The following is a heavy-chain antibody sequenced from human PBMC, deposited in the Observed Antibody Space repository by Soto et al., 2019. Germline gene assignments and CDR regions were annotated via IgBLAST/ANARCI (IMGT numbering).Heavy chain of an antibody. CDR1: GFTFSSYP. CDR2: IIGSGGDT. V-gene: IGHV3-23*01. J-gene: IGHJ4*02. Sequence: EVQLLESEGDLIQPVGSLRLSCAVSGFTFSSYPMSWVRQAPGKGLEWVSAIIGSGGDTYYEDSVKGRFTMSRDNSKNKLYLHMRSQRAEDTDVYYCARILRSGITTGWSKGGFDSWRQGTLVTVSS. D-gene: IGHD6-19*01. CDR3: ARILRSGITTGWSKGGFDS.